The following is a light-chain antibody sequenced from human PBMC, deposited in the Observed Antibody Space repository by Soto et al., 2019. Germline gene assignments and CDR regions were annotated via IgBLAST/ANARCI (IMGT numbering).Light chain of an antibody. CDR2: DAS. V-gene: IGKV1-13*02. J-gene: IGKJ4*01. CDR3: QQFNIYPLT. Sequence: AIQLTQSPSSLSASVGDRVTITCRATQRITTSLGWYQQKPGKAPKLLIYDASSLQSGVPSRFSGSGAGTDFTLTISRLQPEDFATYYCQQFNIYPLTFGGGTKVEIK. CDR1: QRITTS.